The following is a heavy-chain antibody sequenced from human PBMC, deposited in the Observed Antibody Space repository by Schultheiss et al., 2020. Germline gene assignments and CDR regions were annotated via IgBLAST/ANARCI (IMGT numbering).Heavy chain of an antibody. D-gene: IGHD5-18*01. Sequence: ASVKVSCKASGYTFTGYYMHWVRQAPGQGLEWMGWINPNSGGTNYAQKFQGRVTMTRDTSISTAYMELSRLRSDDTAVYYCARISRGYSYGLGVYWYFDLWGRGTLVTVSS. CDR1: GYTFTGYY. J-gene: IGHJ2*01. CDR3: ARISRGYSYGLGVYWYFDL. CDR2: INPNSGGT. V-gene: IGHV1-2*02.